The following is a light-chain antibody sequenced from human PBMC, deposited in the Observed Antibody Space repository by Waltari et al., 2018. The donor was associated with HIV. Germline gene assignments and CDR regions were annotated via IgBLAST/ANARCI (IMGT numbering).Light chain of an antibody. V-gene: IGLV2-8*01. CDR2: EVT. CDR1: TSATHDYNF. CDR3: SSFAGNNKL. Sequence: QSALTQPPSASGSPGQSVHMSRTGATSATHDYNFISWYQQYSGKAPNIIIFEVTKRPSEVPDRFSGSRSGNTASLIVSGLQAEDEAVYFCSSFAGNNKLFGGGTKLTVL. J-gene: IGLJ2*01.